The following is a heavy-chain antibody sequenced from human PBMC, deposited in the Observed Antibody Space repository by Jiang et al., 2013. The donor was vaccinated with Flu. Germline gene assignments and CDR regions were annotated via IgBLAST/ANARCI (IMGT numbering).Heavy chain of an antibody. J-gene: IGHJ3*01. CDR3: ARQVYSSGWVTAFDV. V-gene: IGHV5-51*01. D-gene: IGHD6-19*01. CDR2: LYPGDADP. Sequence: ILYPGDADPRYSPSFRGHVTISVDKSINTAYLEWASLKASDTAIYYCARQVYSSGWVTAFDVWGQGTMVTVSS.